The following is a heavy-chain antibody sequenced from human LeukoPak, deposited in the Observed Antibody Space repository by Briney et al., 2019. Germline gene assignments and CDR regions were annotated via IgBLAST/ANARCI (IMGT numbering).Heavy chain of an antibody. V-gene: IGHV1-3*01. CDR3: ARGWVLWFGARGGMNV. CDR2: INAGNGNT. CDR1: GYTFTSYA. Sequence: GASVKVSCKASGYTFTSYATHWVRQAPGQRLEWMGWINAGNGNTKYSQEFQGRVTITRDTSASTAYMELSSLRSEDTAVYYCARGWVLWFGARGGMNVWGQGTTVTVSS. J-gene: IGHJ6*02. D-gene: IGHD3-10*01.